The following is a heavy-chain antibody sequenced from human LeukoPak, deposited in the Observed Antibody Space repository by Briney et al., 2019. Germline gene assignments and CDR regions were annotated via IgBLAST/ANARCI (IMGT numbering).Heavy chain of an antibody. J-gene: IGHJ6*03. CDR3: SKGAGNDFWSGYYHYYYYYIDV. CDR1: GFTFSSYA. CDR2: ISGSGGST. D-gene: IGHD3-3*01. V-gene: IGHV3-23*01. Sequence: VGSLRLSCAASGFTFSSYAMSWVRQAPGKGLEWVSAISGSGGSTYCADSVKGRFTISRDNYKNTLYMQMKRLRAEDTAVYYCSKGAGNDFWSGYYHYYYYYIDVWGKGTTVTVSS.